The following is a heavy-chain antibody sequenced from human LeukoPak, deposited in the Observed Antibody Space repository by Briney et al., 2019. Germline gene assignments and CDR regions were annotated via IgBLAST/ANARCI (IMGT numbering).Heavy chain of an antibody. D-gene: IGHD3-22*01. CDR2: IRYDGSNK. V-gene: IGHV3-30*02. J-gene: IGHJ4*02. CDR3: KYYYDSSRDDTFDY. Sequence: PGGSLRLSCAASGFTFSSYGMHWVRQAPGKGLEWVAFIRYDGSNKYYADSVKGRFTISRDNSKNTLYLQMNSLRAEDTAVYYCKYYYDSSRDDTFDYWGQGTLVTVSS. CDR1: GFTFSSYG.